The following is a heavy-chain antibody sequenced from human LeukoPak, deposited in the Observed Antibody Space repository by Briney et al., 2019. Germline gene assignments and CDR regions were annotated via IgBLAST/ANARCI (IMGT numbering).Heavy chain of an antibody. CDR1: GFTFSSYS. Sequence: AGGSLRLSCAASGFTFSSYSMSWVRQAPGKGLEWVSSISSSSSYIYYADSVKGRFTISRDNAKNSLYLQMNSLRAEDTAVYYCARDPRDSFYYDILTGYYNSDAFDIWGQGTMVTVSS. J-gene: IGHJ3*02. D-gene: IGHD3-9*01. CDR2: ISSSSSYI. CDR3: ARDPRDSFYYDILTGYYNSDAFDI. V-gene: IGHV3-21*01.